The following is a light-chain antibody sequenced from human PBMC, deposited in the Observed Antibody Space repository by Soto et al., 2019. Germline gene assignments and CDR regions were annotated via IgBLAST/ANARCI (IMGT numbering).Light chain of an antibody. CDR2: DVS. Sequence: QSVLPQPVSVSGSPGQSITMSCTGTSSDVGAYNYVYWYRQHPGKAPKLIIYDVSNRPSGVSNRFSGSKSGNTASLIISGLQAEDEADYYCTSYTSSSGYVFGTGTKVTVL. CDR1: SSDVGAYNY. V-gene: IGLV2-14*01. J-gene: IGLJ1*01. CDR3: TSYTSSSGYV.